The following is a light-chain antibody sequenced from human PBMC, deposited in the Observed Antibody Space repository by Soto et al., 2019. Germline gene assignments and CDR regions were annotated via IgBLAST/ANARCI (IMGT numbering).Light chain of an antibody. Sequence: QSALTQPPSSSGSPGQSVTISCTGTSSDVGVYNYVSWYQQHPGKAPKLMIYEVSKRPSGVPDRSSGSKSGTTSSLTVSGLQAEDEADYYCSSFAGNNNLVFGGGTQLTVL. J-gene: IGLJ2*01. V-gene: IGLV2-8*01. CDR1: SSDVGVYNY. CDR3: SSFAGNNNLV. CDR2: EVS.